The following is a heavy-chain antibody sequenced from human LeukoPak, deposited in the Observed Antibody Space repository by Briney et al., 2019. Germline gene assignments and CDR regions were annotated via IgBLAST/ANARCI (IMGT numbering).Heavy chain of an antibody. V-gene: IGHV3-30*18. D-gene: IGHD2-2*01. Sequence: PGGSLRLSCAASGFTFSSYGMHWVRQAPGKGLEWVAVISYDGSNKYYAESVKGRFTISRDNSKNTLYLQMNSLRAEGTAVYYCAKAAGYCSSTSCPRGDYYYYYGMDVWGQGTTVTVSS. CDR3: AKAAGYCSSTSCPRGDYYYYYGMDV. J-gene: IGHJ6*02. CDR1: GFTFSSYG. CDR2: ISYDGSNK.